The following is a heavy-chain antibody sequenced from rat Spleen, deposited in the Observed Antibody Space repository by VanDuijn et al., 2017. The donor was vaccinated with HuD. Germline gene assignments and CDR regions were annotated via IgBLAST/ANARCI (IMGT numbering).Heavy chain of an antibody. CDR1: DYSITNNY. V-gene: IGHV3-3*01. Sequence: EVQLQESGPGLVKPSQSLSLTCSVTDYSITNNYWDWIRKFPGNKLEWMGYINSEGTTNYNPSLKSRISITRDTSKNQFFLQVRSVTTEDTATYYCARDNNYKAYWGQGVMVTVSS. J-gene: IGHJ2*01. CDR3: ARDNNYKAY. D-gene: IGHD1-10*01. CDR2: INSEGTT.